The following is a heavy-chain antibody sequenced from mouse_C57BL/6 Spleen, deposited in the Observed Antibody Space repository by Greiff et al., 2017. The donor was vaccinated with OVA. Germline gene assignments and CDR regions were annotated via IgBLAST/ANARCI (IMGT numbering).Heavy chain of an antibody. CDR3: ARNWDGAWFAY. Sequence: EVQVVESGGGLVKPGGSLKLSCAASGFTFSSYAMSWVRQTPEKRLEWVATISDGGSYTYYPDNVKGRFTISRDNAKNNLYLQMSHLKSEDTAMYYCARNWDGAWFAYWGQGTLVTVSA. CDR2: ISDGGSYT. D-gene: IGHD4-1*01. CDR1: GFTFSSYA. J-gene: IGHJ3*01. V-gene: IGHV5-4*01.